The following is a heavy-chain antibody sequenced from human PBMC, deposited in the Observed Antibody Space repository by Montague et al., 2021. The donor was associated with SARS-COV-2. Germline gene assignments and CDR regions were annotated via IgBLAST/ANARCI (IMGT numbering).Heavy chain of an antibody. Sequence: SETLSLTCAVHGGSFSTYSWNWIRQPPGKGLEWIGEIHHGGSTNYNPSLKSRVTISADTSKNQFSLKLTSVVAADTAVYYCARLGDGVVPSPILGVGPYYSYYMDVWGKGTTVTVSS. J-gene: IGHJ6*03. CDR2: IHHGGST. V-gene: IGHV4-34*01. CDR1: GGSFSTYS. D-gene: IGHD3-10*01. CDR3: ARLGDGVVPSPILGVGPYYSYYMDV.